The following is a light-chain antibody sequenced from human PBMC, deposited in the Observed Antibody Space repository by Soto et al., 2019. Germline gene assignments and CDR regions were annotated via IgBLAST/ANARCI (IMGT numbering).Light chain of an antibody. V-gene: IGKV3-20*01. Sequence: DIVLTQSPSTLSLSPGDRAILSCRASQSLLNNYLAWYQQKPGQAPRLLFIGASIRSNGVPDRFSGSGYGTDFTLTINRVEPEDFAVYWCQQYGSSPVTFGQGTRLEIK. CDR2: GAS. CDR3: QQYGSSPVT. J-gene: IGKJ5*01. CDR1: QSLLNNY.